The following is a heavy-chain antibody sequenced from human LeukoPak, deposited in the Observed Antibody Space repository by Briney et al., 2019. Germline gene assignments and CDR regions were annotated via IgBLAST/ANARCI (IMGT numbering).Heavy chain of an antibody. J-gene: IGHJ6*03. Sequence: PSETLSLTCTVSGGSISSYYWSWIRQPAGKGLDWIGRIYTSGSTNYNPSLKSRVTISVGTSKNQFSLKLSSVTAADTAVYYCAREGYYYDSSGYYGYYYYMDVWGKGTTATVTS. D-gene: IGHD3-22*01. CDR3: AREGYYYDSSGYYGYYYYMDV. V-gene: IGHV4-4*07. CDR1: GGSISSYY. CDR2: IYTSGST.